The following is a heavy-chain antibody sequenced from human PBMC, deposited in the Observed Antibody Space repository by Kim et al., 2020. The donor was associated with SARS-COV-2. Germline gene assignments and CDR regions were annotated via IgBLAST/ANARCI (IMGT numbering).Heavy chain of an antibody. J-gene: IGHJ5*02. Sequence: GGSLRLSCAASGFTFSSYSMNWVRQAPGKGLEWVSSISSSSSYIYYADSVKGRFTISRDNAKNSLYLQMNSLSAEDTAVYYCARDPGLGDFWSGSRFDPWGQGTLVTVSS. CDR2: ISSSSSYI. D-gene: IGHD3-3*01. CDR3: ARDPGLGDFWSGSRFDP. CDR1: GFTFSSYS. V-gene: IGHV3-21*01.